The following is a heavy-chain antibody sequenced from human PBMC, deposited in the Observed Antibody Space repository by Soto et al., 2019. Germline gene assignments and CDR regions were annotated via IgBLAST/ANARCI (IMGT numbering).Heavy chain of an antibody. D-gene: IGHD1-7*01. CDR2: ISYDGSNK. CDR3: AKEEGWNYFPHYYYYYGMDV. CDR1: GFTFSSYG. V-gene: IGHV3-30*18. Sequence: GGSLRLSCAASGFTFSSYGMHWVRQAPGKGLEWVAVISYDGSNKYYADSVKGRFTISRDNSKNTLYLQMNSLRAEDTAVYYCAKEEGWNYFPHYYYYYGMDVWGQGTTVTVSS. J-gene: IGHJ6*02.